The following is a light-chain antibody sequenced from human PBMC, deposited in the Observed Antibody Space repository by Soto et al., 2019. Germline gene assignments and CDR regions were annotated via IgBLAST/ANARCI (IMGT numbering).Light chain of an antibody. CDR2: YSS. J-gene: IGKJ1*01. CDR3: QQYAYWPET. Sequence: EVLMTQFPDTVSATPGETVTLSCGASQSVRTNLAWYQQRPGQAPRLLIHYSSTRASDIPARFSGSGSGTNFTLTISSLQSEDFAVYYCQQYAYWPETFGQGTKVEIK. V-gene: IGKV3D-15*01. CDR1: QSVRTN.